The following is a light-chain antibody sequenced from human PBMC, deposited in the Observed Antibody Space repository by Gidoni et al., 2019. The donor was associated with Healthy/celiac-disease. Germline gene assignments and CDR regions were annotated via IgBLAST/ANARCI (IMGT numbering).Light chain of an antibody. CDR2: DAS. J-gene: IGKJ2*01. CDR1: QSVSSY. Sequence: EIVLTQSPATLSLSPGERATLSCRASQSVSSYLAWYQQKPGQAPRLRIYDASNRATGIPARFSGSGSGTDFTLTISILEPEDFAVYYCQQRSNWPPYTFGQGTKLEIK. V-gene: IGKV3-11*01. CDR3: QQRSNWPPYT.